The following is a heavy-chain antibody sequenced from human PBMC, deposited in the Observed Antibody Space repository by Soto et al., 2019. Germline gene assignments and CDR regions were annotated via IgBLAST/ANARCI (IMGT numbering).Heavy chain of an antibody. CDR3: ARDKGYYGMDV. CDR2: IIPIFGTA. V-gene: IGHV1-69*13. CDR1: GGTFSSYA. J-gene: IGHJ6*02. Sequence: ASVKVSCKASGGTFSSYAISWVRQAPGQGLEWMGGIIPIFGTANYAQKFQGRVTITADESTSTAYMELSSVTAADTAVYYCARDKGYYGMDVWGQGTTVTVSS.